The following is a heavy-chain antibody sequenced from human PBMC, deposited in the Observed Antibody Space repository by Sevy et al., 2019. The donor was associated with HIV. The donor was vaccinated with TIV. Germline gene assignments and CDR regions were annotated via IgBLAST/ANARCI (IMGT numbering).Heavy chain of an antibody. Sequence: GGSLRLSCAASGFTFSSNWMTWVRQAPGKGLEWVANVKQDMSEKYYADSVKGRFTISRDKAKNLLFLQMNSLRDEDTAVYYCARAQQVTMLVVIGGLYFDLWGQGTLVTVSS. CDR1: GFTFSSNW. CDR2: VKQDMSEK. CDR3: ARAQQVTMLVVIGGLYFDL. V-gene: IGHV3-7*01. J-gene: IGHJ4*02. D-gene: IGHD3-3*01.